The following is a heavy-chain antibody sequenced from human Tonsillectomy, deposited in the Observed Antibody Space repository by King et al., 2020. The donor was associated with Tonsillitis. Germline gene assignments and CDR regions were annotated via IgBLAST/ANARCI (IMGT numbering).Heavy chain of an antibody. D-gene: IGHD5-18*01. CDR3: ARHEVVASSRWIQIWLGALYFDY. CDR2: IYYSGST. Sequence: QLQESGPGLVKPSETLSLTCTVSGGSISSSSYYWGWIRQPPGKGLEWIGSIYYSGSTYYNPSLKSRVTISVDTSKNQFSLKLSSVTASDTAGYYCARHEVVASSRWIQIWLGALYFDYWGQGTLVTVSS. J-gene: IGHJ4*02. V-gene: IGHV4-39*01. CDR1: GGSISSSSYY.